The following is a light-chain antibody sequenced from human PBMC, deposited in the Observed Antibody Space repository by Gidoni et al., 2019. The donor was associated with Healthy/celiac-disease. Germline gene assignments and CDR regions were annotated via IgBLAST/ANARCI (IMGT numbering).Light chain of an antibody. Sequence: DIQRTQSPSSLSASVGDSVTITCRASQSMSSYLKWYQQKPGKARKLLIYAASSLQRGVASMFSGSGAGTDFTLISSRLQPEDVATYCCQQSYSTLTFXHXTKVEIK. V-gene: IGKV1-39*01. J-gene: IGKJ3*01. CDR1: QSMSSY. CDR3: QQSYSTLT. CDR2: AAS.